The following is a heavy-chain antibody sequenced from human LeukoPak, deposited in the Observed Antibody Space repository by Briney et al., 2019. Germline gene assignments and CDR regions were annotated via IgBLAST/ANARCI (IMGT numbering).Heavy chain of an antibody. J-gene: IGHJ3*02. V-gene: IGHV4-38-2*02. CDR1: GYSVSSGYY. CDR2: IYHSGST. D-gene: IGHD4-17*01. Sequence: SETLSLTCAVSGYSVSSGYYWGWIRQPPGKGLEWIGGIYHSGSTYYNPSLKSRVTISVDTSKNQFSLKLSSVTAADTAVYYCARDDYGDPPGAFDIWGQGTMVTVSS. CDR3: ARDDYGDPPGAFDI.